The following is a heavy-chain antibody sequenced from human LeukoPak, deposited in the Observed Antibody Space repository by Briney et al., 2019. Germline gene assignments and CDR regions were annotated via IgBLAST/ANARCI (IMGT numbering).Heavy chain of an antibody. CDR2: IKQDGSEK. CDR3: ARDYGSGSYYNGIDY. J-gene: IGHJ4*02. CDR1: GFTFSSYW. Sequence: PGGSLRLSCAASGFTFSSYWMSWVRQAPGKGLEWVANIKQDGSEKYYADSVKGRFTISRDNAMTSLYLQMNSLRAEDTALYYCARDYGSGSYYNGIDYWGQGTLVSVSS. V-gene: IGHV3-7*04. D-gene: IGHD3-10*01.